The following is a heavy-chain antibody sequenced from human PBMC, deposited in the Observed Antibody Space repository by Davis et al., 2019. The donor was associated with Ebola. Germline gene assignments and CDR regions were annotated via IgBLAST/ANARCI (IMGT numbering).Heavy chain of an antibody. V-gene: IGHV3-74*03. J-gene: IGHJ3*02. D-gene: IGHD1-26*01. CDR2: INSDASRT. Sequence: PGGSLRLSCLASGFTLSSNWMNWVRQAPGKGLEWVLRINSDASRTTYADSVKGRFIISRDNAKNTLYLQMNSLRVEDTAVYYCARKTVGARDGAGTTDNAFDIWGQGTMVIVSS. CDR3: ARKTVGARDGAGTTDNAFDI. CDR1: GFTLSSNW.